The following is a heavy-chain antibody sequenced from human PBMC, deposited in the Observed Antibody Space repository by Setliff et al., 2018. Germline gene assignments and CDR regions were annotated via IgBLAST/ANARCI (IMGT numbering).Heavy chain of an antibody. V-gene: IGHV3-21*01. D-gene: IGHD1-26*01. J-gene: IGHJ4*02. CDR3: ARDPKLLSGSQWRAIDY. Sequence: PGGSLRLSCAASGFTFSSYNMNWVRQAPGKGLEWVSSITSNSNYIYYADSVKGRFTISRDNAKNSLYLQMNSLRAEDTAVFYCARDPKLLSGSQWRAIDYWGQGTLVTVSS. CDR1: GFTFSSYN. CDR2: ITSNSNYI.